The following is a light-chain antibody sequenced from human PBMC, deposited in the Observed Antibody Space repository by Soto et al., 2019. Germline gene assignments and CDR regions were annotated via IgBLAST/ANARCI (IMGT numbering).Light chain of an antibody. Sequence: QAVVTQPPSVSGAPGQRVTISCTGSSSNIGAGYDVHWYQQLPGTAPKLLIYGNSNRPAGVPDRFSGSKSGTSASLVITGLQAEDESDYYCQSFDSSLSGSRVFGTGTKLTVL. V-gene: IGLV1-40*01. CDR2: GNS. CDR1: SSNIGAGYD. CDR3: QSFDSSLSGSRV. J-gene: IGLJ1*01.